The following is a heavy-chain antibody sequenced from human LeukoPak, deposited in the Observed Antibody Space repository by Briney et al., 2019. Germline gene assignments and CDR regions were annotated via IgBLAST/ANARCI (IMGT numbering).Heavy chain of an antibody. Sequence: SETLSLTCTVSGGSISSYYWSWIRQPPGKGLEWIGYIYYSGSTNYNPSLKSRVTISIDTSKNQFSLELSSVTAADTAVYYCARRSGSYLAYWGQGTLVTVSS. CDR1: GGSISSYY. D-gene: IGHD1-26*01. V-gene: IGHV4-59*08. J-gene: IGHJ4*02. CDR3: ARRSGSYLAY. CDR2: IYYSGST.